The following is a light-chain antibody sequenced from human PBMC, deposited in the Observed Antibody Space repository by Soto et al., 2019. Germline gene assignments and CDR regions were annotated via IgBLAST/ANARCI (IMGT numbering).Light chain of an antibody. Sequence: QSALTQPASVSGSPGQSITISCTGSSSDVGSFNYVSWYQQHPGKAPKIMIFEVSYRPSGVSNRFSGSKSGNTASLTISGLQTEDEADYYCSSYSSRSTLLVFGGGTQLTVL. CDR1: SSDVGSFNY. J-gene: IGLJ2*01. V-gene: IGLV2-14*01. CDR3: SSYSSRSTLLV. CDR2: EVS.